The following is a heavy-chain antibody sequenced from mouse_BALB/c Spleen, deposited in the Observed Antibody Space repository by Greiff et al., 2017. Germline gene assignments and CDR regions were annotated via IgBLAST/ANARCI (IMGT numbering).Heavy chain of an antibody. D-gene: IGHD2-3*01. CDR2: ISTYYGDA. J-gene: IGHJ3*01. CDR1: GYTFTDYA. CDR3: ARTMMVTTGFAY. V-gene: IGHV1S137*01. Sequence: VKLQQSGAELVRPGVSVKISCKGSGYTFTDYAMHWVKQSHAKSLEWIGVISTYYGDASYNQKFKGKATMTVDKSSSTAYMELARLTSEDSAIYYCARTMMVTTGFAYWGQGTLVTVSA.